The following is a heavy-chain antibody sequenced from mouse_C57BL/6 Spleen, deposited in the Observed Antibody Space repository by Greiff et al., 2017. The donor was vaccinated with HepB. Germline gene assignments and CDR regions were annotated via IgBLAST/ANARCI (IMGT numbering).Heavy chain of an antibody. J-gene: IGHJ2*01. V-gene: IGHV1-82*01. CDR3: ARSSAYYFDY. Sequence: VQLVESGPELVKPGASVKISCKASGYAFSSSWMNWVKQRPGKGLEWIGRIYPGDGDTNYNGKFKGKATLTADKSSSTAYMQLSSLTSEDSAVYFCARSSAYYFDYWGQGTTLTVSS. CDR2: IYPGDGDT. CDR1: GYAFSSSW.